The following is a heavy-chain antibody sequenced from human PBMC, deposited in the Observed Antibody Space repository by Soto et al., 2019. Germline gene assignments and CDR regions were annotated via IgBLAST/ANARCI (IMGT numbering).Heavy chain of an antibody. CDR1: GFTVNIST. V-gene: IGHV3-21*01. Sequence: PCWSLRLSCASSGFTVNISTVTVVRQTPGKGLEWASSISAGSRSIYYTASLKGRSTVSRDNSKNSLYLQINCLTADVTAVYYCARSRPGHPLDIWGQGTMVNVSS. CDR2: ISAGSRSI. D-gene: IGHD3-10*01. J-gene: IGHJ6*02. CDR3: ARSRPGHPLDI.